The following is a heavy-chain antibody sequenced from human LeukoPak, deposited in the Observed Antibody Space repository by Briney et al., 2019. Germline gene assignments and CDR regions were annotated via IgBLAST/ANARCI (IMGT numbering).Heavy chain of an antibody. D-gene: IGHD7-27*01. V-gene: IGHV3-23*01. CDR3: AKALSGDHFDY. J-gene: IGHJ4*02. CDR2: ISGSGGNT. Sequence: GGSLRLSCAASGFTFSSYGMSWVRRAPGKGLEWVSGISGSGGNTYYADSVRGRFTISRDNSQNTLYLQMNTLRAEDTAVYYCAKALSGDHFDYWGQGTLVTVSA. CDR1: GFTFSSYG.